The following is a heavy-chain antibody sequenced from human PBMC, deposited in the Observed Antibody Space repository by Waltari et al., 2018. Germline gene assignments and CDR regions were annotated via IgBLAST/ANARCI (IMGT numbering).Heavy chain of an antibody. Sequence: QVQLQESGPSLVKHSETLSLTCSVSGYSICSHYWSWIRQSPGKGLEWLGYTYHNGATNYNPSLERRVTISGDTSMNQFSLRLSSVTTADTAVYYCARGRSAGGFFTVDSWGQGALVTVSS. CDR2: TYHNGAT. J-gene: IGHJ4*02. CDR1: GYSICSHY. V-gene: IGHV4-59*11. D-gene: IGHD3-3*01. CDR3: ARGRSAGGFFTVDS.